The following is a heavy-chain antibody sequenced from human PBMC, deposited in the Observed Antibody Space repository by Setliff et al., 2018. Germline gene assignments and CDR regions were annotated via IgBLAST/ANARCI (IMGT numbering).Heavy chain of an antibody. CDR2: IRNDGTEK. V-gene: IGHV3-30*02. Sequence: GGSLRLSCAASALTFSNYGIHWVRQAPGKGLEWVAFIRNDGTEKFHADPVKGRFTVSRDNSKNSLYLQMNSLRVEDTALYYCAKEPGLQIVTYYMDVWGRGTTVTVSS. CDR1: ALTFSNYG. D-gene: IGHD3-16*02. J-gene: IGHJ6*03. CDR3: AKEPGLQIVTYYMDV.